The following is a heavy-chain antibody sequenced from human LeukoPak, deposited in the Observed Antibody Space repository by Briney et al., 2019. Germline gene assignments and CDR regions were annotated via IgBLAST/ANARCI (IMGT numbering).Heavy chain of an antibody. CDR2: IYYSGST. D-gene: IGHD3-22*01. J-gene: IGHJ4*02. CDR1: GGSISSYY. V-gene: IGHV4-59*01. Sequence: PSETLSLTCTVSGGSISSYYWSWIRQPPGKGLAWIGYIYYSGSTNYNPSLKSRVTISVDTSKNQFSLKLSSVTAADTAVYYCARVNYDSSGYSYYFDYWGQGTLVTVSS. CDR3: ARVNYDSSGYSYYFDY.